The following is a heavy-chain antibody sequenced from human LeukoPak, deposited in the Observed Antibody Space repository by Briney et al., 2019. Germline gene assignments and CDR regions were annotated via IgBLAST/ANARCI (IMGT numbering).Heavy chain of an antibody. V-gene: IGHV4-59*01. D-gene: IGHD4-17*01. CDR2: VYYSGST. Sequence: SETLSLTCTVSGGSISNYYWSWIRQPPGKGLEWIGYVYYSGSTNCNPSLKSRVTMSVDTSRIQFSLKLSSVTAADTAVYYCARASTVTTWSFGYWGQGILVTVSS. J-gene: IGHJ4*02. CDR1: GGSISNYY. CDR3: ARASTVTTWSFGY.